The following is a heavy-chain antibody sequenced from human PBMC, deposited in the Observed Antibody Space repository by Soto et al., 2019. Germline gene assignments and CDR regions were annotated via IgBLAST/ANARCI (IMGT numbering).Heavy chain of an antibody. D-gene: IGHD2-2*01. V-gene: IGHV1-69*01. J-gene: IGHJ6*02. CDR1: GGTFGSYA. Sequence: QVPLVQSGAEVKKPGSSVKVSCKASGGTFGSYAISWVRQAPGQGLEWMGGIIPITATANYAQKFQGRVTITADESTSTASMQLRSRRSEDTAVYYCARSQGSSTSLEIYYYYYYGMDVWGQGTTVTVSS. CDR2: IIPITATA. CDR3: ARSQGSSTSLEIYYYYYYGMDV.